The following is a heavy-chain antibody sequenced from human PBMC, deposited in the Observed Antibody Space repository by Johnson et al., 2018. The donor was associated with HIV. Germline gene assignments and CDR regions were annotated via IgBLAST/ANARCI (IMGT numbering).Heavy chain of an antibody. CDR2: ISYYGSHQ. CDR1: GFTFSRYA. D-gene: IGHD2-15*01. V-gene: IGHV3-30-3*01. Sequence: VQLMESGGGVVQPGRSLRLSCAASGFTFSRYAMHWVRQAPGTGLEWVAVISYYGSHQFYADSVQCRFTISRDNSKNTLYLQMNSLRAEDTAVYYCARERYGSQAIDGFDIWGQGTMVTVSS. J-gene: IGHJ3*02. CDR3: ARERYGSQAIDGFDI.